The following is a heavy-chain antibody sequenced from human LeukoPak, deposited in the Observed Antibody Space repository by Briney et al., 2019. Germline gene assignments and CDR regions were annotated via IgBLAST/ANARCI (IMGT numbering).Heavy chain of an antibody. CDR1: GYTFTSYD. CDR2: MNPNSGNT. D-gene: IGHD1-26*01. V-gene: IGHV1-8*01. CDR3: ARPAINSGSYWFQYNWFDP. Sequence: ASVKVSCKASGYTFTSYDINWVRQATGQGLEWMGWMNPNSGNTGYAQKFQGRVTMTRNTSISTAYMELSSLRSEDTAVYYCARPAINSGSYWFQYNWFDPWGQGTLVTVSS. J-gene: IGHJ5*02.